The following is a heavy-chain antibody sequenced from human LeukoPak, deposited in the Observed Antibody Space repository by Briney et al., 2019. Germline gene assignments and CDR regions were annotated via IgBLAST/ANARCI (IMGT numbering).Heavy chain of an antibody. Sequence: GGSLRLSCAASGFTFSSYWMSWVRQAPGKGLEWVANINQDVSERNYVDSVKGRFTISRDNAKNSLYLQMNSLRAEDTAVYFCAKHRSLPVDGTESWGQGTLVTVSS. D-gene: IGHD1-1*01. CDR2: INQDVSER. CDR1: GFTFSSYW. J-gene: IGHJ5*02. V-gene: IGHV3-7*05. CDR3: AKHRSLPVDGTES.